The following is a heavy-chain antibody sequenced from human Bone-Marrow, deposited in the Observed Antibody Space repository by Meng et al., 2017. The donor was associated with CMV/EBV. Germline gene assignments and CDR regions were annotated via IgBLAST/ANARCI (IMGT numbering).Heavy chain of an antibody. D-gene: IGHD5-18*01. V-gene: IGHV1-18*01. CDR3: ARDHLYGYYFDY. CDR1: GYTLTSYG. J-gene: IGHJ4*02. Sequence: QVQLVQYGGEVKKPGAAVKVSCKASGYTLTSYGISWVRQAPGQGLEWMGWISAYNGNTNYAQKLQGRVTMTTDTSTSTAYMELRSLRSDDTAVYYCARDHLYGYYFDYWGQGTLVTVSS. CDR2: ISAYNGNT.